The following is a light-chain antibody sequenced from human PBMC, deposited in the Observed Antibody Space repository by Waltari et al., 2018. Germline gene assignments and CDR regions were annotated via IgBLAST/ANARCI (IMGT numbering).Light chain of an antibody. J-gene: IGLJ1*01. V-gene: IGLV2-14*03. CDR2: DVS. CDR3: SSYASGSAFYV. Sequence: QSALTQPASVSGSPGQSITISCTGTTRDGGGSTYGPWYQQYPGKAPKHIIHDVSGRPSGVSNRFSGSKSGNTASLTISGLQAEDEADYYCSSYASGSAFYVFGTATKVTVL. CDR1: TRDGGGSTY.